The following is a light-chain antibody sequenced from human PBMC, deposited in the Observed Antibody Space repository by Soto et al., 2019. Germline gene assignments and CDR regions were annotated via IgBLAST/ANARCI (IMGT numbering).Light chain of an antibody. Sequence: EIVLTQSPGTLSLSPGERATLSCRAIQSVSSSYLAWYQQKPGQAPRLLIYGTSSRATGIPDRFSGSGSGTDFTLTISRLEPEDFAVYYCQQYVTSPEWTFGQGTKVDIK. J-gene: IGKJ1*01. CDR1: QSVSSSY. CDR3: QQYVTSPEWT. CDR2: GTS. V-gene: IGKV3-20*01.